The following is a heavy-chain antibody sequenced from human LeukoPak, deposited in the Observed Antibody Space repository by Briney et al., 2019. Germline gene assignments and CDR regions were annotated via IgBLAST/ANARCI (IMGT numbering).Heavy chain of an antibody. CDR1: GGYIGSGGYY. CDR2: IYHSGST. J-gene: IGHJ4*02. D-gene: IGHD6-6*01. Sequence: SETLSLTCTVSGGYIGSGGYYWSWIRQPPGKGLEWIGYIYHSGSTYYNPSLKSRVTISVDRSKNQFSLKLSSVTAADTAVYYCARESIAARGFDYWGQGTLVTVSS. CDR3: ARESIAARGFDY. V-gene: IGHV4-30-2*01.